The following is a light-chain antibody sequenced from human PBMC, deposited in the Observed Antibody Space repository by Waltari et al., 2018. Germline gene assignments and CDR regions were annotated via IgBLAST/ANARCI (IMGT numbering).Light chain of an antibody. CDR1: QSVSSSY. CDR2: GAS. V-gene: IGKV3-20*01. Sequence: EIVLTQSPGTLSLSPGERATLSCRASQSVSSSYLAWYQQKPGQAPRLLIYGASSRSTGIPDRFSGSGSGTDFTHTISRLGPEDFAVYYCQQYGSSPLTFGGGTKVEIK. CDR3: QQYGSSPLT. J-gene: IGKJ4*01.